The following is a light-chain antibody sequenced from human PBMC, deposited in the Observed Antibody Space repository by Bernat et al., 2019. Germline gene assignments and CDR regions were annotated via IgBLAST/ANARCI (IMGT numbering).Light chain of an antibody. J-gene: IGKJ3*01. CDR1: QSISSY. Sequence: DIQMTQSPSLLSASVGDRVTITCRASQSISSYLNWYQQKPGKATKLLIYAASSLQSGVPSRFSGSGSGPHFTLPICSLQPEVFATYYCQQSYSTLFTFGPGTKVDIE. V-gene: IGKV1-39*01. CDR2: AAS. CDR3: QQSYSTLFT.